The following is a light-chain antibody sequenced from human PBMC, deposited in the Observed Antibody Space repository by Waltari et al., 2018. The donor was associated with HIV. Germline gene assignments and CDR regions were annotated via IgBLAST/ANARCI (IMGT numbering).Light chain of an antibody. Sequence: ATQITQSPSSLSASVGDRVTITCRASQDIRNELGWYQQKPGKAPELLIYAASSLQSGVPSRFSGTGSGTDFTLTISGLQPEDFATYFCLQDYNALTFGGGTKVEV. V-gene: IGKV1-6*01. CDR1: QDIRNE. CDR2: AAS. CDR3: LQDYNALT. J-gene: IGKJ4*01.